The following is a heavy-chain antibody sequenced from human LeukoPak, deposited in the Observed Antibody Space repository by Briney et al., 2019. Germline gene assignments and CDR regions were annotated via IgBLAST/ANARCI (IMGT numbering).Heavy chain of an antibody. D-gene: IGHD6-19*01. J-gene: IGHJ4*02. CDR3: ARPDGSGWYRIDY. Sequence: GESLKISCKGSDYRFTSYWIGWGRQMPGKGLEWMGIIYPGDSDTRYSPPFQGQVTISADKSISTAYLQWSGLKASDTAMYYCARPDGSGWYRIDYWGQGTLVTVSS. V-gene: IGHV5-51*01. CDR2: IYPGDSDT. CDR1: DYRFTSYW.